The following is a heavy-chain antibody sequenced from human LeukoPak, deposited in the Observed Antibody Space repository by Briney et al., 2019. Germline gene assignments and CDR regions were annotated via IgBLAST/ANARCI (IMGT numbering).Heavy chain of an antibody. D-gene: IGHD3-16*01. V-gene: IGHV4-4*07. Sequence: SETLSLTCTVSGGSISSSYWIWIRQPAGKGLEWIGRIYTSVSTNYNPSLKSRVTMSVDTSKNQFSLKLSSVTAADTAVYYCARWGAYGMDVWGQGATVTVSS. CDR1: GGSISSSY. J-gene: IGHJ6*02. CDR3: ARWGAYGMDV. CDR2: IYTSVST.